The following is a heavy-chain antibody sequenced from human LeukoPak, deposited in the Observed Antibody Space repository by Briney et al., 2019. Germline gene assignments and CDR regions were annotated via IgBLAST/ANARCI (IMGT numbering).Heavy chain of an antibody. CDR1: GGSISSGDYY. V-gene: IGHV4-30-4*08. J-gene: IGHJ6*03. CDR2: IYYSGST. D-gene: IGHD2-2*01. CDR3: ARIVVVPAASWASYYYYYYMDV. Sequence: SQTLSLTCTVSGGSISSGDYYGSWIRQPPGKGLEWIGYIYYSGSTFYNPSLKSRVTISVDTSKNQFSLKLSSVTAADTAVYYCARIVVVPAASWASYYYYYYMDVWGKGTTVTVTS.